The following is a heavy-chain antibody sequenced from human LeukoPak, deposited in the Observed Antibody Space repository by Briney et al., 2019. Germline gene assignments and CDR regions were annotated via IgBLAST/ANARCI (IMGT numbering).Heavy chain of an antibody. CDR2: ICHSGNT. J-gene: IGHJ4*02. V-gene: IGHV4-30-2*01. D-gene: IGHD6-6*01. CDR1: GDSISSGGYY. CDR3: ARVNEYSSSYYFDY. Sequence: PSETLSLTCTVSGDSISSGGYYWSWIRQPPGKGLEWIAYICHSGNTYYNPSLKSRVTISVDRSKNQFSLKLNSVTAADTAVYYCARVNEYSSSYYFDYWGQGTLVTVSS.